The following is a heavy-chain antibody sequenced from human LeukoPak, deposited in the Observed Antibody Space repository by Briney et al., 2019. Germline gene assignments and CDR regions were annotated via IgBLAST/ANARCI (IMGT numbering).Heavy chain of an antibody. CDR3: AREAHSSGYHEFDAFDI. Sequence: SVKVSCKASGGTFSSYAISWVRPAPRQRLEWMGRIIPILGIANYAQKFQGRVTITADKSTSTAYMELSSLRSEDTAVYYCAREAHSSGYHEFDAFDIWGQGTMVSVSS. D-gene: IGHD3-22*01. CDR2: IIPILGIA. V-gene: IGHV1-69*04. J-gene: IGHJ3*02. CDR1: GGTFSSYA.